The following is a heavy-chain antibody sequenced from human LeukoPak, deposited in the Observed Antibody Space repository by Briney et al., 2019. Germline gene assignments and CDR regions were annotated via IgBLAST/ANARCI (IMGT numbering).Heavy chain of an antibody. CDR1: GGSISSYY. CDR2: IYYSGST. Sequence: SETLSPTCTVSGGSISSYYWSWIRQPPGKGLEWIGYIYYSGSTNYNPSLKSRVTIPVDTSKNQFSLKLSSVTAADTAVYYCARGGRGAAAGFDYWGQGTLVTVSS. CDR3: ARGGRGAAAGFDY. D-gene: IGHD6-13*01. J-gene: IGHJ4*02. V-gene: IGHV4-59*01.